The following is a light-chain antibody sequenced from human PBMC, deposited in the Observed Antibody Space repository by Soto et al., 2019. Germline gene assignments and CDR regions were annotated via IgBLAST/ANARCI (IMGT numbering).Light chain of an antibody. V-gene: IGKV1-9*01. CDR2: AAS. CDR1: QGISSY. CDR3: LQDYGDSWT. Sequence: DIQLTQSPSFLSASVGDRVTITCRASQGISSYLAWYQQKPGKAPKLLIYAASTLQSGVPSRFSGSGSGTEFTLTISSLQPEDFASYYCLQDYGDSWTFGQGTKVDIK. J-gene: IGKJ1*01.